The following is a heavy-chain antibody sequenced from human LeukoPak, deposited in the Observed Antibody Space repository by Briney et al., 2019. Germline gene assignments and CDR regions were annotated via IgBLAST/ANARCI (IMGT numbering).Heavy chain of an antibody. CDR1: GFTFSAFW. V-gene: IGHV3-7*01. CDR3: TTNTGDD. Sequence: GRSLRLSCAASGFTFSAFWMTWVRQAPGKGLEWVANIKPDGSEKSYVDSVKGRFTISRDNAKNSLYLEMSSLRAEDTALYYCTTNTGDDWGQGTLVTVSS. CDR2: IKPDGSEK. J-gene: IGHJ4*02. D-gene: IGHD2-8*02.